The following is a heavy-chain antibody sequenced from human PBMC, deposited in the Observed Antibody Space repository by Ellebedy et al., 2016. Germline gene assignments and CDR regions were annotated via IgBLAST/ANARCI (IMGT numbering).Heavy chain of an antibody. Sequence: SETLSLTXAVYGGSFSGYYWSWIRQPPGKGLEWIGEINHSGSTNYNPSLKSRVTISVDTSKNQFSLKLSSVTAADTAVYYCARGGGVAVSGTASDFYYMDVWGKGTTVTVSS. J-gene: IGHJ6*03. CDR3: ARGGGVAVSGTASDFYYMDV. D-gene: IGHD6-19*01. CDR1: GGSFSGYY. V-gene: IGHV4-34*01. CDR2: INHSGST.